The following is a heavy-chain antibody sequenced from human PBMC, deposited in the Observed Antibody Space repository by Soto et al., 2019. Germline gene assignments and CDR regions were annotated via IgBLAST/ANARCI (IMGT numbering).Heavy chain of an antibody. Sequence: PGGSLRLSCAASGFTFSSYAMHWVRQAPGKGLEWVAVISYGGSNKYYADSVKGRFTISRDNSKNTLYLQMNSLRAEDTAVYYCARDQSLIPGMDVWGQGTTVTVSS. CDR3: ARDQSLIPGMDV. CDR2: ISYGGSNK. CDR1: GFTFSSYA. D-gene: IGHD2-21*01. J-gene: IGHJ6*02. V-gene: IGHV3-30-3*01.